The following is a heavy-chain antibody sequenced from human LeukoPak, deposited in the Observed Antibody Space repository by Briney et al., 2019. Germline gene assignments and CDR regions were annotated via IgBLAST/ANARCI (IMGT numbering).Heavy chain of an antibody. J-gene: IGHJ3*02. D-gene: IGHD3-10*01. V-gene: IGHV7-4-1*02. CDR1: GYAFTNYG. CDR2: INTNTGNP. Sequence: GASVKVSCKASGYAFTNYGMNWVRQAPGQGLEWMGWINTNTGNPTYAQGFTGRFVFSLDTSVSTAYLQISSLKAEDTAVYYCATFPLGSGEDAFDTWGQGTMVTVSS. CDR3: ATFPLGSGEDAFDT.